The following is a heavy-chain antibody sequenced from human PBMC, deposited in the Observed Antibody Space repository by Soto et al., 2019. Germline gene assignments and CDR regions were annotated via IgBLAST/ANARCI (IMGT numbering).Heavy chain of an antibody. Sequence: QVQLQESGPGLVKPSETLSLTCTVSGGSISSYYWSWIRQPPGKGLEWIGYIYYSGSTNYNPSLKSRVTISVDTSQNHFSLKLSAVTAADTAVYYCARAYGGYADYWGQGALVTVSS. V-gene: IGHV4-59*01. J-gene: IGHJ4*02. D-gene: IGHD1-26*01. CDR1: GGSISSYY. CDR2: IYYSGST. CDR3: ARAYGGYADY.